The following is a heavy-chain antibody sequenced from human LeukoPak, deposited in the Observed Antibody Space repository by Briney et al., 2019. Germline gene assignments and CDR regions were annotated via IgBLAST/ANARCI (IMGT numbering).Heavy chain of an antibody. CDR1: GGTFSSYA. D-gene: IGHD2-2*01. J-gene: IGHJ6*03. CDR2: IIPIFGTA. CDR3: AGGYSIVVVPGATRYYYMDF. Sequence: SVKVSCKASGGTFSSYAISWVRQAPGQGLEWMGRIIPIFGTANYAQKFQGRVTITTDESTSTAYMELSSLRSEDTAVDYGAGGYSIVVVPGATRYYYMDFWGKGTMVTVSS. V-gene: IGHV1-69*05.